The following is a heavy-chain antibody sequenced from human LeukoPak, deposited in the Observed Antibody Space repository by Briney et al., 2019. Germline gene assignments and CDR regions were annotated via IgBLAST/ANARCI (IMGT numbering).Heavy chain of an antibody. Sequence: GGSLRLSCAASGFIVSGIYMSWVRQAPGKGLEWVAVISYDGSNKYYADSVKGRFTISRDNAKNTLYLQMNSLRAEDTAVYYCARDRDGVGALIDYWGQGTLVTVSS. CDR3: ARDRDGVGALIDY. V-gene: IGHV3-30-3*01. D-gene: IGHD1-26*01. CDR2: ISYDGSNK. J-gene: IGHJ4*02. CDR1: GFIVSGIY.